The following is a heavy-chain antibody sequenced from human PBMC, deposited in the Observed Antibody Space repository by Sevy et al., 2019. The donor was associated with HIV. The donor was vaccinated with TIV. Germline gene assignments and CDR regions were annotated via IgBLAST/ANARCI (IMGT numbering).Heavy chain of an antibody. V-gene: IGHV3-7*04. CDR3: ARGESGYSFRQVGFYYFDL. Sequence: GGSLRLSCAASGFTFSSYWMTWVRQAPGKGLEWVANIKRDGSEKYYVDSVKGRFTISRDNAKNSLYLQMNSLRAEDTAVFYCARGESGYSFRQVGFYYFDLWGRGTLVTVSS. D-gene: IGHD3-22*01. J-gene: IGHJ2*01. CDR2: IKRDGSEK. CDR1: GFTFSSYW.